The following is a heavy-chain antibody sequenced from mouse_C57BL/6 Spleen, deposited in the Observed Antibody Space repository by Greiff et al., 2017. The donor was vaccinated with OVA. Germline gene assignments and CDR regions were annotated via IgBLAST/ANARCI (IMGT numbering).Heavy chain of an antibody. CDR1: GYTFTDYY. Sequence: VQLQQSGAELVRPGASVKLSCKASGYTFTDYYINWVKQRPGQGLEWIARIYPGSGNTYYNEKFKGKATLTAEKSYSTAYMQLSSLTSEDSAVYFCARSGDYSYYYAMDYWGQGTSVTVSS. D-gene: IGHD1-1*02. CDR3: ARSGDYSYYYAMDY. V-gene: IGHV1-76*01. J-gene: IGHJ4*01. CDR2: IYPGSGNT.